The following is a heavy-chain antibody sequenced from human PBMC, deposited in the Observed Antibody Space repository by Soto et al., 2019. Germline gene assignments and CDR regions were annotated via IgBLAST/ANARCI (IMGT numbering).Heavy chain of an antibody. V-gene: IGHV1-69*02. CDR2: IIPVLGVT. D-gene: IGHD2-21*02. CDR3: ARRRDCGADCYNKFYYGMDV. Sequence: QVQLVQSGAEVRKPGSSVEVSCMASGSTFSSYTVNWVRQAPGQGLEWIGRIIPVLGVTHYARRFQGRVTITADRSRKTAYMELTSLTSKATAVYYCARRRDCGADCYNKFYYGMDVWGQGTTVTVSS. J-gene: IGHJ6*02. CDR1: GSTFSSYT.